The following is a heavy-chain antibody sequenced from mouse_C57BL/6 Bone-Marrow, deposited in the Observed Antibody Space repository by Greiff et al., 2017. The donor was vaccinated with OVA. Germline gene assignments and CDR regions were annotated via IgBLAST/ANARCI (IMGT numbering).Heavy chain of an antibody. Sequence: QVQLQQPGAELVRPGTSVKLSCKASGYTFTSYWMHWVKQRPGQGLEWIGVIDPSDSYTNYNQKFKGKATLTVDTSSSTAYMQLSSLTSEDSAVCYCARGSRTLEYYFGCRGQSTTLTVAS. CDR2: IDPSDSYT. CDR1: GYTFTSYW. CDR3: ARGSRTLEYYFGC. D-gene: IGHD3-1*01. V-gene: IGHV1-59*01. J-gene: IGHJ2*01.